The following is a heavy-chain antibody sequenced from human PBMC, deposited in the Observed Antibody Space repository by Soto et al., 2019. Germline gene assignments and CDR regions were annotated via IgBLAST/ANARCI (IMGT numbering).Heavy chain of an antibody. CDR1: GGISDTYT. Sequence: QVQLVQSGAEVKKPGSSVKVSCRASGGISDTYTISWVRQGPGHGFEWMGGITPIPDVVHYAHKFQGRVTITPDKSTNTAYMELRSLRSEDTAMYDCARVGGAVSSWDGYWGQGTLVTVSS. CDR2: ITPIPDVV. CDR3: ARVGGAVSSWDGY. J-gene: IGHJ4*02. V-gene: IGHV1-69*10. D-gene: IGHD3-16*01.